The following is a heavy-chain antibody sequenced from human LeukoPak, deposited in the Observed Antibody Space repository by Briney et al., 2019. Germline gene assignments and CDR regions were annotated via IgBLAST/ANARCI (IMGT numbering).Heavy chain of an antibody. J-gene: IGHJ1*01. CDR3: ARQGLYDSSDFWTFQH. D-gene: IGHD3/OR15-3a*01. CDR1: GFTFSDYY. Sequence: GGSLRLSCAASGFTFSDYYMSWIRQTPGKGLEWVSYVSDSSGYKNYADSLKGRFTISRDNAKNSVYLQMNSLSAEDTAVYYCARQGLYDSSDFWTFQHWGQGTLVTVSS. V-gene: IGHV3-11*06. CDR2: VSDSSGYK.